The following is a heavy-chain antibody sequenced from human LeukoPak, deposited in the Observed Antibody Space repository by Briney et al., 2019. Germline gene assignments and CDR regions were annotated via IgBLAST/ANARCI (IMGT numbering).Heavy chain of an antibody. J-gene: IGHJ4*02. CDR3: ARGGPRLYADTAMAHFDY. CDR1: GGSLSDYS. CDR2: INHSGST. D-gene: IGHD5-18*01. V-gene: IGHV4-34*01. Sequence: PSETLSLTCAVYGGSLSDYSWNWIRQPPGKGLEWIGEINHSGSTNYNPSLKSRVTISVDTSKNQFSLKLSSVTAADTAVYYCARGGPRLYADTAMAHFDYWGQGTLVTVSS.